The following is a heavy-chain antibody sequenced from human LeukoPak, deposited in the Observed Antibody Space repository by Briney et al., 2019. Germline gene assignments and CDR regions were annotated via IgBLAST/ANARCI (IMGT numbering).Heavy chain of an antibody. CDR2: ISYSGST. CDR3: ARSIIGTRSKFDY. J-gene: IGHJ4*02. V-gene: IGHV4-59*08. CDR1: GGSISSHY. Sequence: PSETLSLTCSVSGGSISSHYWNWIRQPPGKGLEWIGYISYSGSTNYNPSLKSRVTISLDTSKNQFALKLSSVTAADTAVYYCARSIIGTRSKFDYWGQGTLVTVSS. D-gene: IGHD1/OR15-1a*01.